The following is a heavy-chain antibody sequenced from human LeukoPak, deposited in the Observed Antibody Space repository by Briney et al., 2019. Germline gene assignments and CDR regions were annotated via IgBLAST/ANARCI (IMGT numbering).Heavy chain of an antibody. Sequence: PGGSLRLSCAASGFTFDDYGMSWVRQAPGKGLEWVGRIKSKAEGGTTDYAAPVKGRFTISRDDSKNTVYLQMNSLKTEDTAVYYCTTKYQFWSGYRDYWGQGTLVTVSS. CDR2: IKSKAEGGTT. J-gene: IGHJ4*02. D-gene: IGHD3-3*01. CDR3: TTKYQFWSGYRDY. CDR1: GFTFDDYG. V-gene: IGHV3-15*01.